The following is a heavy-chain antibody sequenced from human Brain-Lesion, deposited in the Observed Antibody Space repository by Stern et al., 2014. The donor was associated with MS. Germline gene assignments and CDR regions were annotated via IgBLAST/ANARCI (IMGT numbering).Heavy chain of an antibody. J-gene: IGHJ4*02. CDR3: AKNPGGFTID. CDR1: GFTFSSYA. Sequence: VQLVESGGGVVQPGRSRRLSCAASGFTFSSYALHWVRQGTGKGLEWVASISYDGSNKYYADSVKGRFTISRDNSKNTLFLQMNSLRTEDTAVYYCAKNPGGFTIDWGQGTLVTVSS. V-gene: IGHV3-30*18. D-gene: IGHD3-3*01. CDR2: ISYDGSNK.